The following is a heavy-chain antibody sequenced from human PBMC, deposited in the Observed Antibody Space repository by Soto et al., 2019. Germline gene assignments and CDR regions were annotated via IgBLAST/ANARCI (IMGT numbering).Heavy chain of an antibody. CDR1: GYSFTSYW. V-gene: IGHV5-10-1*01. CDR2: IDPSDSYT. Sequence: GESLKISCKGSGYSFTSYWISWVRQMPGKGLEWMGRIDPSDSYTNYSPSFQGHVTISADKSISTAYLQWSSLRSEDTATYYCIQSRCGGDCLQSYASHYYYGMDVWGQGTTVTVSS. J-gene: IGHJ6*02. D-gene: IGHD2-21*02. CDR3: IQSRCGGDCLQSYASHYYYGMDV.